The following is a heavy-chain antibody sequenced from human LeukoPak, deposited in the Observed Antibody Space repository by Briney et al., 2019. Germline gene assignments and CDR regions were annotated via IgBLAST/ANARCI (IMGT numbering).Heavy chain of an antibody. CDR2: ISYDGNNK. J-gene: IGHJ4*02. CDR3: ARDLYCSGISCYRGRGY. V-gene: IGHV3-30*04. D-gene: IGHD2-2*02. CDR1: GFIFSSYA. Sequence: PGGSLRLSCAVSGFIFSSYAMHWVRQAPGKGLEGVTIISYDGNNKYYADSVKGRFTISRDNSKIKLYLQMNGLRAEDTAVYYCARDLYCSGISCYRGRGYWGQGTVVTVSS.